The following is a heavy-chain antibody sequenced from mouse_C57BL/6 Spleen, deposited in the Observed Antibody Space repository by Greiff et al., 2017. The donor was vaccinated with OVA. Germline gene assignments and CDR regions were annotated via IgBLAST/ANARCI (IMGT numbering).Heavy chain of an antibody. CDR1: GYTFTSYW. D-gene: IGHD2-5*01. V-gene: IGHV1-61*01. CDR2: IYPSDSET. J-gene: IGHJ4*01. CDR3: AREGCYSNYPMDY. Sequence: QVQLQQPGAELVRPGSSVKLSCKASGYTFTSYWMDWVKQRPGQGLEWIGNIYPSDSETHYNQKFKDKATLTVDKSSSTAYMQLSSLTSEDSAVYYCAREGCYSNYPMDYWGQGTSVTVSS.